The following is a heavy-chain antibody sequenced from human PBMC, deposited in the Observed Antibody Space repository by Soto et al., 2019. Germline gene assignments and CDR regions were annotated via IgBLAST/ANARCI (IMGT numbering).Heavy chain of an antibody. CDR3: ARADITAAGGFDY. D-gene: IGHD6-13*01. V-gene: IGHV4-59*01. CDR1: GGSITRFY. J-gene: IGHJ4*02. CDR2: IFYSGST. Sequence: SETLSLTCTVSGGSITRFYWSWIRQPPGKGLEWIGYIFYSGSTKYNPSLKSRVTISVDMFMNQFSLKLGSVTAADTAVYYCARADITAAGGFDYWGQGALVTVSS.